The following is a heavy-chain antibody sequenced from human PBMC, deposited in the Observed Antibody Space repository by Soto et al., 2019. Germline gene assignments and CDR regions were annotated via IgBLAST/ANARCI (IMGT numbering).Heavy chain of an antibody. V-gene: IGHV3-9*01. CDR3: AKDIRGARILYQCAFDI. CDR2: ISWNSGSI. J-gene: IGHJ3*02. CDR1: GFTFDDYA. D-gene: IGHD2-8*01. Sequence: EVQLVESGGGLVQPGRSLRLSCAASGFTFDDYAMHWVRQAPGKGLEWVPGISWNSGSIGYADSVKGRFTISRDNAKNYLYLQMNSLRAEDTALYYCAKDIRGARILYQCAFDIWGQGTMVTVSS.